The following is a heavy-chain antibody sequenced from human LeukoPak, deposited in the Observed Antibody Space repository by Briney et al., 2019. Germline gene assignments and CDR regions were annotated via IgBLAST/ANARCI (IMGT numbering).Heavy chain of an antibody. V-gene: IGHV1-2*06. Sequence: ASVKVSCKASGYTFTGYYMHWVRQAPGQGLEWMGRINPNSGGTNYAQKFQGGVTMTRDTSISTAYMELSRLRSDDTAVYYCARALQRLNLFKSDAFDIWGQGTMVTVSS. CDR1: GYTFTGYY. D-gene: IGHD5-12*01. CDR3: ARALQRLNLFKSDAFDI. J-gene: IGHJ3*02. CDR2: INPNSGGT.